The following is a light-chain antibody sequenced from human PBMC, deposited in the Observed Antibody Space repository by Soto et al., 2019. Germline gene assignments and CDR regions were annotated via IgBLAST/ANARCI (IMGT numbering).Light chain of an antibody. CDR3: QKRSKWPLT. Sequence: LSPGERVTLSCRASQSINTYLAWYQQRPGQANRLLIYGVSSRATGIPDRFSGSGSGTDFTLTISSLEPEEFAVYYCQKRSKWPLTFGGGNKVDIK. CDR2: GVS. J-gene: IGKJ4*01. CDR1: QSINTY. V-gene: IGKV3-11*01.